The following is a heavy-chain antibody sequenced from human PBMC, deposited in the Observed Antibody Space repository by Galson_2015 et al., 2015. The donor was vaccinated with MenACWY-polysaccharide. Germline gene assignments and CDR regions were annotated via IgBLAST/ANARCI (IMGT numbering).Heavy chain of an antibody. CDR1: GFTFSSYG. J-gene: IGHJ4*02. V-gene: IGHV3-30*18. CDR3: AKWKGVYDSSGHED. CDR2: ISYDGSNK. D-gene: IGHD3-22*01. Sequence: SLRLSCAASGFTFSSYGMHWVRQAPGKGLEWVAVISYDGSNKYYADSVKGRFTISRDNSKNTLYLQMNSLRAEDTAVYYCAKWKGVYDSSGHEDWGQGTLVTVSS.